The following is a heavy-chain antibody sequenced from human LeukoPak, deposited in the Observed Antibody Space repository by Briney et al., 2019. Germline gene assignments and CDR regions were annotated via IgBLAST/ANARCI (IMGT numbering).Heavy chain of an antibody. J-gene: IGHJ4*02. Sequence: GGSLRLSCAASGFTFSRYNMNWVRQAPGKGLEWVSCISTSSIYIYNADSVKGRFTISRDNAKNSLYLQMNSLRAEDTAVYYCAKGTSSSYYNIDYWGQGTLVTVSS. CDR3: AKGTSSSYYNIDY. CDR2: ISTSSIYI. CDR1: GFTFSRYN. V-gene: IGHV3-21*04. D-gene: IGHD1-26*01.